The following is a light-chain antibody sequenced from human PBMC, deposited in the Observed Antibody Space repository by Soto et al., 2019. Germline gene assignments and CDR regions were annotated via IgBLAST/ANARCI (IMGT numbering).Light chain of an antibody. Sequence: EIVLTQSPGTLSLSPGERATLSCRASQSVSSTYLAWYQQKPGQAPRLLIYGASTRATGIPDRFSGSGSGTDFTLTISRLEPEDFAVYYCQQWGSSSWTF. CDR1: QSVSSTY. V-gene: IGKV3-20*01. CDR2: GAS. CDR3: QQWGSSSWT. J-gene: IGKJ1*01.